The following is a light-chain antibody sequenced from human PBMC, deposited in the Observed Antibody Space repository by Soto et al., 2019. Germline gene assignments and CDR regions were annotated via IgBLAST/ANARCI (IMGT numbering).Light chain of an antibody. J-gene: IGKJ5*01. Sequence: DIQMTQSPASVSASVGARVTITCRASQGISSCLAWYQQKQGKAPKLLIYAASSLQSGVPSRFSGSGSGTDLTLTISSLQPEDFETYYCQQANSIPITFGQGTRLEIK. V-gene: IGKV1D-12*01. CDR3: QQANSIPIT. CDR2: AAS. CDR1: QGISSC.